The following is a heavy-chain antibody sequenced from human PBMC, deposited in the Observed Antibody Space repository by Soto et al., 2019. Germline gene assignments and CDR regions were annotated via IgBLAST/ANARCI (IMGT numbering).Heavy chain of an antibody. V-gene: IGHV4-34*01. CDR2: INHSGST. Sequence: LSLTCAVYGGSFSGYYWSWIRQPPGKGLEWIGEINHSGSTNYNPSLKSRVTISVDTSKNQFSLKLSSVTAADTAVYYCARARRITSIFGVVRIWFDPWGQGTLVTVS. J-gene: IGHJ5*02. CDR3: ARARRITSIFGVVRIWFDP. CDR1: GGSFSGYY. D-gene: IGHD3-3*01.